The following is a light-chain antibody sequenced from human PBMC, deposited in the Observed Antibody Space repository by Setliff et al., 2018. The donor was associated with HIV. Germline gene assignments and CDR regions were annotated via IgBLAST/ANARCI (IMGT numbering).Light chain of an antibody. CDR3: YSCTAGTSYV. CDR2: DVT. J-gene: IGLJ1*01. V-gene: IGLV2-14*03. CDR1: SSDIGAYNY. Sequence: QSVLTQPASVSGSPGQSITISCTGTSSDIGAYNYVSWYQQYPGKAPKLVIYDVTIRPSGVSNRFSGSKSGNTASLTISGLQAEDEGDYYCYSCTAGTSYVFGGGTKVTVL.